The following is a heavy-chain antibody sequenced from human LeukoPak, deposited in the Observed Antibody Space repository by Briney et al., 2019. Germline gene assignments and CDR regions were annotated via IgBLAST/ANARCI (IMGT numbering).Heavy chain of an antibody. V-gene: IGHV3-7*01. CDR2: IRQDGSEK. D-gene: IGHD6-13*01. CDR1: GFTFTDYW. J-gene: IGHJ4*01. Sequence: GGSLRLSCAVSGFTFTDYWMDWVRQTPGKGLEWVASIRQDGSEKTYVDSVKGRFTISRDNTKNSLSLQVNSLRVEDTAVYYCARDGTAAGLYFDLWGQGTLVTVSS. CDR3: ARDGTAAGLYFDL.